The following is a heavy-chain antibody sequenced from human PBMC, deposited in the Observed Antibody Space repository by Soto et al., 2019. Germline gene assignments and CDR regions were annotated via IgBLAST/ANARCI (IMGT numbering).Heavy chain of an antibody. CDR2: ISSSGSTI. D-gene: IGHD5-18*01. CDR3: ARVDTAMEDYYYYYGMDV. J-gene: IGHJ6*02. Sequence: EVQLVESGGGLVQPGGSLRLSCAASGFTFSSYEMNWVRQAPGKGLEWVSYISSSGSTIYYADSVKGRFTISRDNAKNSLYLQMNSLRAEDTAVYYCARVDTAMEDYYYYYGMDVWGQGTTVTVSS. V-gene: IGHV3-48*03. CDR1: GFTFSSYE.